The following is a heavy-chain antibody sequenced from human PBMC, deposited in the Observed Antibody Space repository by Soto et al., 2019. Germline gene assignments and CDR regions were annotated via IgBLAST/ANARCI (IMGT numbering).Heavy chain of an antibody. CDR2: ISAYNGNT. CDR1: GYTFTSYG. J-gene: IGHJ3*02. D-gene: IGHD7-27*01. CDR3: ARDNDWGSPFNAFEI. V-gene: IGHV1-18*01. Sequence: ASVKVSCKASGYTFTSYGISWVRQAPGQGLEWMGWISAYNGNTNYAQKPQGRITMTTDTSTSTAYMELRSLRSDDTSVDYCARDNDWGSPFNAFEIWGQGTMVTVSS.